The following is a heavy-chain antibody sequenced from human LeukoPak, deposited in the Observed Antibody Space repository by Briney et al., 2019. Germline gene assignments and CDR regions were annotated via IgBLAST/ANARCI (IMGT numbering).Heavy chain of an antibody. Sequence: SVKVSCKASGGTFSSYAISWVRQAPGQGLEWMGGIIPIFGTANYAQKSQGRVTITADESTSTAYMELSSLRSEDTAVYYCARDHYYYDSSGYSYYFDYWGQGTLVTVSS. CDR2: IIPIFGTA. D-gene: IGHD3-22*01. CDR1: GGTFSSYA. J-gene: IGHJ4*02. CDR3: ARDHYYYDSSGYSYYFDY. V-gene: IGHV1-69*13.